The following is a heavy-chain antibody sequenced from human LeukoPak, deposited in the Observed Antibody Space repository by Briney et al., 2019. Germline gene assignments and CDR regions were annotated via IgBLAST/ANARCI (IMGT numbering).Heavy chain of an antibody. J-gene: IGHJ4*02. CDR2: IYYSGST. D-gene: IGHD6-19*01. CDR1: GGSISSYY. V-gene: IGHV4-59*01. Sequence: SETLSLTCAVSGGSISSYYWSWIRQPPGKGLEWIGYIYYSGSTNYNPSLKSRVTISVDTSKNQFSLKLSSVTAADTAVYYCARVWVGSGWYNYDYWGQGTLVTVSS. CDR3: ARVWVGSGWYNYDY.